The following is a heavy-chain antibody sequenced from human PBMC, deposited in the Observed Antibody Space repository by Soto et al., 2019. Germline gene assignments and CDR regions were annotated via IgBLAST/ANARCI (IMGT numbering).Heavy chain of an antibody. CDR2: FWSTGTT. Sequence: SETLSLTCTVSGGSISSSSYYWGWIRQPPGKGLEWIGCFWSTGTTYYNQSLKGRLTISLDTSKNQFSLNLNSVTAADTAVYFCARRPLAYFDYWGRGTQVTVSS. CDR3: ARRPLAYFDY. CDR1: GGSISSSSYY. V-gene: IGHV4-39*01. J-gene: IGHJ4*02. D-gene: IGHD6-13*01.